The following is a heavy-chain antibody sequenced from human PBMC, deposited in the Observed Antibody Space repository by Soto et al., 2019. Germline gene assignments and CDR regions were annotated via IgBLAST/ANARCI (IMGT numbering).Heavy chain of an antibody. D-gene: IGHD6-19*01. CDR2: IYYSGST. CDR3: ARRRARGQWLVTEDYYYYYGMDV. J-gene: IGHJ6*02. CDR1: GGSISSSSYY. V-gene: IGHV4-39*01. Sequence: PSETLSLTCTVSGGSISSSSYYWGWIRQPPGKGLEWIGSIYYSGSTYYNPSLKSRVTISVDTSKNQFSLKLSSVTAADTAVYYCARRRARGQWLVTEDYYYYYGMDVWGQGTTVTVSS.